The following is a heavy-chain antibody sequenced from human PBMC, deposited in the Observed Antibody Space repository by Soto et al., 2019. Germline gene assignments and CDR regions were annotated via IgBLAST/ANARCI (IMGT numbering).Heavy chain of an antibody. V-gene: IGHV4-30-4*01. CDR1: GGSISSGDYY. D-gene: IGHD3-16*02. CDR2: IYYSGST. Sequence: SETLSLTCTVSGGSISSGDYYWSWIRQPPGKGLEWIGYIYYSGSTYYNPSLKSRVTISVDTSKNQFSLKLSSVTAADTAVYYCARGPTVWGSYRSFDYWGQGTLVTASS. CDR3: ARGPTVWGSYRSFDY. J-gene: IGHJ4*02.